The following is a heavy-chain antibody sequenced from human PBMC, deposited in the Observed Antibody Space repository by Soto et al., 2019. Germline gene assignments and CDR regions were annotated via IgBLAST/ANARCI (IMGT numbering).Heavy chain of an antibody. CDR3: ARCIQQDYYYGMDV. CDR2: ISADNGNT. J-gene: IGHJ6*02. Sequence: QAQLVQSGAEVKKPGASVKVSCKASGYTFYSHSISWVRRAHGQGLEWMGRISADNGNTKYAQKFRGRVTMTTDTSTSTVYMELRNLRSDDTAVYYCARCIQQDYYYGMDVWGQGTTVTVSS. D-gene: IGHD5-18*01. V-gene: IGHV1-18*01. CDR1: GYTFYSHS.